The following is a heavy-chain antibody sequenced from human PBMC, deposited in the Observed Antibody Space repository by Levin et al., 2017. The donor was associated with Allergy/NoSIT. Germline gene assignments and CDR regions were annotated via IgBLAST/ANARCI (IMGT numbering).Heavy chain of an antibody. V-gene: IGHV3-30-3*01. CDR3: ARDAPGWDAFDI. Sequence: PGGSLRLSCAASGFTFSSYTMYWVRQPPGKGLEWVALISYDGSDKYYADSVKGRFTISRDNSKNTLYLQMNSLRAEDTAVYYCARDAPGWDAFDIWGQGTMVTVSS. J-gene: IGHJ3*02. CDR1: GFTFSSYT. CDR2: ISYDGSDK.